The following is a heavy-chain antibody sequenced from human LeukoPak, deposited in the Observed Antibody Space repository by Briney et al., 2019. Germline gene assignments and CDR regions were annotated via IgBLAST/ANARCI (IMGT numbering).Heavy chain of an antibody. CDR1: GFTFSSYA. D-gene: IGHD1-1*01. CDR2: ISGSATST. CDR3: AKNVESDY. Sequence: SGGSLRLSCAASGFTFSSYAMSWVRQVPGKGLEWVLAISGSATSTSYADSVKGRFTISRDNSKNTLYLQMNSLRAEDTAIYYCAKNVESDYWGQGTLVTVSS. J-gene: IGHJ4*02. V-gene: IGHV3-23*01.